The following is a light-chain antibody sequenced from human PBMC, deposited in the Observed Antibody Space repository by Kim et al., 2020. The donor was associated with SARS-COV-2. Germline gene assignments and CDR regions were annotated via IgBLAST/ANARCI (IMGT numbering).Light chain of an antibody. Sequence: ASLGASVKLTCTLSSGHSSYAIAWHQQQPEKGPRYLMKLNSDGSHSKGDGIPDRFSGSSSGAERYLTISSLQSEDEADYYCQTYAVFGGGTQLTVL. J-gene: IGLJ2*01. V-gene: IGLV4-69*01. CDR2: LNSDGSH. CDR1: SGHSSYA. CDR3: QTYAV.